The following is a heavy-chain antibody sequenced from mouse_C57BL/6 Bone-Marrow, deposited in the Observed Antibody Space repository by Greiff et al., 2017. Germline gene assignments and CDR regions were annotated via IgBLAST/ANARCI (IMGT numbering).Heavy chain of an antibody. V-gene: IGHV14-4*01. CDR1: GFNIKDDY. Sequence: EVQLQQPGAELVRPGASVKLSCTASGFNIKDDYMHWVKQRPEQGLEWIGWIDPENGDTEYASKFQGKATITADTSSNTAYLQLSSLTSEDTAVYYGTFFYYDYYWFAYWGQGTLVTVSA. CDR2: IDPENGDT. J-gene: IGHJ3*01. D-gene: IGHD2-4*01. CDR3: TFFYYDYYWFAY.